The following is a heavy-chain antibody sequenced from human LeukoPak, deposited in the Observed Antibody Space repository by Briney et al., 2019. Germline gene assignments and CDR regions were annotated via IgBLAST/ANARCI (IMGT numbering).Heavy chain of an antibody. V-gene: IGHV3-23*01. Sequence: GGSLRLSCAASGFSVSNNYMSWVRQAPGKGLEWVSAISGSGGSTYYADSVKGRFTISRDNSKNTLYLQMNSLRAEDTAVYYCAKDRDIVVEYTDYWGQGTLVTVSS. D-gene: IGHD2-2*01. CDR2: ISGSGGST. CDR3: AKDRDIVVEYTDY. CDR1: GFSVSNNY. J-gene: IGHJ4*02.